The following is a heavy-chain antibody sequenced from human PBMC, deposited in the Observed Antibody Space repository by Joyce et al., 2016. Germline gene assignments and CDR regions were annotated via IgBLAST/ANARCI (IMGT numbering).Heavy chain of an antibody. CDR3: ARGYVLQTISGAVTAGFDY. Sequence: QVQLQESGPGLVKPSGTLSLTCVVSGDSISRSNWWSWVRQPPGKGLEWVGEIHHSGSTKDNPSLKSRVSISVDKSQNQFSLNLRSVTAADTAVYYCARGYVLQTISGAVTAGFDYWGQGALVIVSS. CDR2: IHHSGST. J-gene: IGHJ4*02. CDR1: GDSISRSNW. V-gene: IGHV4-4*02. D-gene: IGHD3-3*01.